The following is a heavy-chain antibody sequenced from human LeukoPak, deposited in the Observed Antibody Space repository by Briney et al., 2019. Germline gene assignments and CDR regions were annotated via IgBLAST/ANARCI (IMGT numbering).Heavy chain of an antibody. CDR1: GYTFTGYY. V-gene: IGHV1-2*02. J-gene: IGHJ5*02. Sequence: ASVKVSCKASGYTFTGYYMHWVRQAPGQGLEWMGWINPNSGGTNYAQKLQGRVTMTTDTSTSTAYMELRSLRSDDTAVYYCARADSSENWFDPWGQGTLVTVSS. CDR3: ARADSSENWFDP. D-gene: IGHD6-19*01. CDR2: INPNSGGT.